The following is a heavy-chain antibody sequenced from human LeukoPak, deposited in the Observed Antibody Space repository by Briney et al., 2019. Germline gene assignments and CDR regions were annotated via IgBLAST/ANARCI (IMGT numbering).Heavy chain of an antibody. CDR1: GGSISSGGYS. D-gene: IGHD5-12*01. Sequence: PSQTLSLTCAVSGGSISSGGYSWSWIRQPPGKGLEWIGYIYHSGSTYYNPSLKSRVTISVDRSKNQFSLKLSSVTAADTAVYYCARYRGSLFDYWGQGTLVTVSS. CDR3: ARYRGSLFDY. CDR2: IYHSGST. J-gene: IGHJ4*02. V-gene: IGHV4-30-2*01.